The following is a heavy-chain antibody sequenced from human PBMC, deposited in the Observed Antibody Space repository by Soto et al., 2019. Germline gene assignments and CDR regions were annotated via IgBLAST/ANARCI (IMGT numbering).Heavy chain of an antibody. V-gene: IGHV3-9*01. J-gene: IGHJ4*02. D-gene: IGHD3-3*02. CDR1: GFTFDDYA. Sequence: SLRLSCAASGFTFDDYAMHWVRQVPGKGLEWVSGISWNSGSIGYADSVKGRFTISRDNAKNSLYLQMNSLRAEDTALYYCAKGAIFGVVNHFDYWGQGTLVTVSS. CDR2: ISWNSGSI. CDR3: AKGAIFGVVNHFDY.